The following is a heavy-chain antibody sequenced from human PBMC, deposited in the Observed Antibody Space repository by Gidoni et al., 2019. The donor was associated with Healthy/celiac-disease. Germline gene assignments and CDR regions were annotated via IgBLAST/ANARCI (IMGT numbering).Heavy chain of an antibody. Sequence: QVQLQQWGAGLLQPSETLSLTCAVYGGSFSGYYWSWIRQPPGKGLEWIGEINHSGSTNYNPSLKSRVTISVDTSKNQFSLKLSSVTAADTAVYYCARGSKAGRFRYFDYWGQGTLVTVSS. D-gene: IGHD6-19*01. V-gene: IGHV4-34*01. J-gene: IGHJ4*02. CDR1: GGSFSGYY. CDR3: ARGSKAGRFRYFDY. CDR2: INHSGST.